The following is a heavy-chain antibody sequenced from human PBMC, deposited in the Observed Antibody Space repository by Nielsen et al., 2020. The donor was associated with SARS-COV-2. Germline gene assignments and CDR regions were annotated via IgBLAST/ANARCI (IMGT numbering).Heavy chain of an antibody. V-gene: IGHV3-9*01. CDR2: ISWNSGSI. CDR3: AVLSGSFDHYFDY. D-gene: IGHD1-26*01. CDR1: GFTFDDYA. J-gene: IGHJ4*02. Sequence: SLRLPFAASGFTFDDYAMHWVRQAPGKGLEWVSGISWNSGSIGYADSVKGRFTISRDNAKNSLYLQMNSLRAEDTALYYCAVLSGSFDHYFDYWGQGTLVTVSS.